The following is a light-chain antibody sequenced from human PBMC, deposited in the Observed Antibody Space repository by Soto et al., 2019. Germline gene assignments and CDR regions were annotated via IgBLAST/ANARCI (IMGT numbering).Light chain of an antibody. J-gene: IGKJ1*01. CDR1: QSVSNF. Sequence: EIVLTQSPATLSLSPGERATLTCRASQSVSNFLAWYQHKPGQAPRLLIYDASIRAAGVPARFSGSGSGTEFTLTISRLEPEDFAVYYCQQYGSSSWTFGQGTKVDIK. CDR3: QQYGSSSWT. V-gene: IGKV3-20*01. CDR2: DAS.